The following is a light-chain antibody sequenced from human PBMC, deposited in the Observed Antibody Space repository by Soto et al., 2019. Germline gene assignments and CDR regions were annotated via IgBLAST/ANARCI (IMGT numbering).Light chain of an antibody. Sequence: DIQMTQSPSSLSASVGDRLTITCRARQGIRNDLGWYQQKPGKAAKLLIYKASSLESGVPSRFSGSGSGTEFTLTIRSLQPDDFATYYCQQYNTYSRTFGQGTKVDIK. CDR1: QGIRND. CDR3: QQYNTYSRT. V-gene: IGKV1-17*01. CDR2: KAS. J-gene: IGKJ1*01.